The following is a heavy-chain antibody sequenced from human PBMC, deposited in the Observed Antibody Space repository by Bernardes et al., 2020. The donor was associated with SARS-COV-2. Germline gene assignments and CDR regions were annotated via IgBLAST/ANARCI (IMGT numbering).Heavy chain of an antibody. CDR1: GYTFTSYG. V-gene: IGHV1-18*01. CDR3: ARVFGAMVRGVIIGDYYYYGMDV. CDR2: ISAYNGNT. Sequence: ASVKVSCKASGYTFTSYGISWVRQAPGQGLEWMGWISAYNGNTNYAQRLQGRVTMTTDTSTSTAYMELRSLRSDDTAVYYCARVFGAMVRGVIIGDYYYYGMDVWGQGTTVTVSS. J-gene: IGHJ6*02. D-gene: IGHD3-10*01.